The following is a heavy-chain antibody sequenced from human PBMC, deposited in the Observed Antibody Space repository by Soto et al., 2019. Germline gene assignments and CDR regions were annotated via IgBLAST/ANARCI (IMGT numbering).Heavy chain of an antibody. CDR2: IIPILGIA. Sequence: QVQLVQSGAEVKKPGSSVKVSCKASGGTFSSYTISWVRQAPGQGLEWMGRIIPILGIANYAQKFQGRVTITPEKSTSTAYMEMSSLKTEETAVYYCARSAWDGHLGVLSFSSCPNGFAPWGQGTLVTVSS. CDR3: ARSAWDGHLGVLSFSSCPNGFAP. D-gene: IGHD3-16*02. V-gene: IGHV1-69*02. CDR1: GGTFSSYT. J-gene: IGHJ5*02.